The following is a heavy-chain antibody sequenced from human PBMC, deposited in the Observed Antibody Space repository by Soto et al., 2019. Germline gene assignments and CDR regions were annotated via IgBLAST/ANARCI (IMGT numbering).Heavy chain of an antibody. V-gene: IGHV4-28*01. CDR2: IYYSGST. CDR3: ARKGRVAAAGVIDY. Sequence: PGKGLEWIGYIYYSGSTYYNPSLKSRVTMSVDTSKNQFSLKLSSVTAVDTAVYYCARKGRVAAAGVIDYWGQGTLVTVSS. D-gene: IGHD6-13*01. J-gene: IGHJ4*02.